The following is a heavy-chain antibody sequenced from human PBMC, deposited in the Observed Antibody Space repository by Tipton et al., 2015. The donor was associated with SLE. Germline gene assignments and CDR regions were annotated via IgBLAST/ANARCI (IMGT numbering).Heavy chain of an antibody. J-gene: IGHJ4*02. CDR1: GFTFTNYA. Sequence: SLRLSCAASGFTFTNYAMSWVRQAPGKGLEWVSTLTNSGGSTYNADSVKGRFTISRDNSKNTLYLQMNSLRAEDTAVYYCAKDKGPGVNTDYFDYWGQGTLVTVSS. CDR2: LTNSGGST. V-gene: IGHV3-23*01. D-gene: IGHD2-8*01. CDR3: AKDKGPGVNTDYFDY.